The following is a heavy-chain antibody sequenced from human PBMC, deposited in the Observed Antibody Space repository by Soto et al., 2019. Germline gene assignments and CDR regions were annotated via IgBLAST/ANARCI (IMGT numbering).Heavy chain of an antibody. V-gene: IGHV3-23*01. Sequence: GGSLRLSCAASGFTFSSYAMSWVRQAPGKGLEWVSAISGSGGSTYYADSVKGRFTISRDNSKNTLYLQMNSLRAEDTAVYYCAKEGDIVAAIGTRYYYYYYYMDVWGKGTTVTVSS. D-gene: IGHD5-12*01. CDR2: ISGSGGST. CDR3: AKEGDIVAAIGTRYYYYYYYMDV. J-gene: IGHJ6*03. CDR1: GFTFSSYA.